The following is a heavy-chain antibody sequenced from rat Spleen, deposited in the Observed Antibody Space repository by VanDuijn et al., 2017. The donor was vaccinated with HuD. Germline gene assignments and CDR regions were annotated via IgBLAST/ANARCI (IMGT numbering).Heavy chain of an antibody. CDR3: ARDCSRYFDF. CDR1: GFTFSDYY. D-gene: IGHD3-6*01. Sequence: EVQLVESDGGLVQPGRSLKLSCAASGFTFSDYYMAWVRQAPTKGLEWVATISHDGSNTYYRDSVKGRFTISRDNAKSTLYLEMDSLRSEDTATYYCARDCSRYFDFWGPGTMVTVSS. J-gene: IGHJ1*01. CDR2: ISHDGSNT. V-gene: IGHV5-29*01.